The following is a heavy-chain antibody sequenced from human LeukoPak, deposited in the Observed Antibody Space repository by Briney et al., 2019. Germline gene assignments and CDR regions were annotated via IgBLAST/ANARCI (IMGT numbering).Heavy chain of an antibody. CDR2: INWNGGST. Sequence: PGGSLRLSCAASGFTFGGFGMSWVPQAPGKGLEWVSGINWNGGSTGYADSVKGRFTISRDNAKNSLYLQMNSLRAEDTALYYCARAWIDYGDLLPFDYWGQGTLVTVSS. J-gene: IGHJ4*02. D-gene: IGHD4-17*01. V-gene: IGHV3-20*04. CDR3: ARAWIDYGDLLPFDY. CDR1: GFTFGGFG.